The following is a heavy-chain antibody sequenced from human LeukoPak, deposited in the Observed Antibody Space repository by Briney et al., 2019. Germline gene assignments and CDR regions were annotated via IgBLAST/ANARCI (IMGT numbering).Heavy chain of an antibody. V-gene: IGHV4-59*01. CDR3: ARVVGLRYLDWALYYYYYYMDV. Sequence: SETLSLTCTVSGGSISSYYWSWIRQPPGKGLEWIGYIYYSGSTNYNPSLKSRVTISVDTSKNQFSLKLSSVTAADTAVYYCARVVGLRYLDWALYYYYYYMDVWGKGTTVTVSS. J-gene: IGHJ6*03. D-gene: IGHD3-9*01. CDR1: GGSISSYY. CDR2: IYYSGST.